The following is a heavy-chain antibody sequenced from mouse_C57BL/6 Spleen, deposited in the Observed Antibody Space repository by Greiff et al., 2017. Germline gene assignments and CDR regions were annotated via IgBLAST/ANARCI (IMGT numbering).Heavy chain of an antibody. D-gene: IGHD1-1*01. CDR2: IHPNSGST. J-gene: IGHJ2*01. CDR3: AREPFYYYGSGGY. CDR1: GYTFTSYW. V-gene: IGHV1-64*01. Sequence: QVQLQQPGAELVKPGASVKLSCKASGYTFTSYWMHWVKQRPGQGLEWIGMIHPNSGSTNYNEKFKSKATLTVDKSSSTAYMQLSSLTSEDSAVYYCAREPFYYYGSGGYWGQGTTLTVSS.